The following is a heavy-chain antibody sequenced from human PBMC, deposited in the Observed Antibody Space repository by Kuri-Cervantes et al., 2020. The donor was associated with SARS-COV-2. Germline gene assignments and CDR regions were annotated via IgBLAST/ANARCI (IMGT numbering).Heavy chain of an antibody. D-gene: IGHD1-1*01. V-gene: IGHV3-20*04. Sequence: GGSLRLSCVSSGFTFSNYGMSWVRQAPGKGLEWVSGITRNSENIYYGDSVKGRFTLSRDNAKNMLFLQMNSLRAEDTAVYYCVRDGDHWNFDYWGQGTLVTVSS. CDR1: GFTFSNYG. CDR2: ITRNSENI. J-gene: IGHJ4*02. CDR3: VRDGDHWNFDY.